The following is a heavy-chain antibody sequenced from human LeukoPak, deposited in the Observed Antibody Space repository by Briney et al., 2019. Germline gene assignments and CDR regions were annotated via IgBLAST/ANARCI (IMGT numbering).Heavy chain of an antibody. V-gene: IGHV3-64*04. J-gene: IGHJ4*02. CDR2: ISSNGGST. D-gene: IGHD3-22*01. Sequence: PGGSLRLSCSASGFTFSSYAMHWVRQAPGKGLEYVSAISSNGGSTYYADSVKGRFTISRDNSKNTLYLQMNSLRAENTAVYYCARVYYDGTYYFDYWGQGTLVTVSS. CDR3: ARVYYDGTYYFDY. CDR1: GFTFSSYA.